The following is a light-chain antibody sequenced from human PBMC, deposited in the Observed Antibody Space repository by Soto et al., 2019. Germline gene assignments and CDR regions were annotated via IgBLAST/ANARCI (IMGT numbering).Light chain of an antibody. CDR1: QSVSSSY. CDR3: QQYIGLPRT. V-gene: IGKV3-20*01. CDR2: GAS. J-gene: IGKJ1*01. Sequence: EIVLTQSPGTLSLSPGERATLSCRASQSVSSSYLAWYQQKPGQAPRLLIYGASSRATGIPDRFSGSGSGTDFTLTISRLEPEDFAVYYCQQYIGLPRTFGQGTKVDIK.